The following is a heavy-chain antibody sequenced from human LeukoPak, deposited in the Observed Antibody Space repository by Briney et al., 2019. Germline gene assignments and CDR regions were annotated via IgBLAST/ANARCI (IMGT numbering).Heavy chain of an antibody. D-gene: IGHD2-2*01. CDR1: GFTVSSNY. Sequence: GGSLRLSCAASGFTVSSNYMSWVRQAPGKGLEWVSVIYAGGSTYYADSVKGRFTISRDNSKNTLYLQMNSLRAEDTAVYYCAKATYCSSTSCPPPAFDIWGQGTMVTVSS. V-gene: IGHV3-66*01. CDR3: AKATYCSSTSCPPPAFDI. CDR2: IYAGGST. J-gene: IGHJ3*02.